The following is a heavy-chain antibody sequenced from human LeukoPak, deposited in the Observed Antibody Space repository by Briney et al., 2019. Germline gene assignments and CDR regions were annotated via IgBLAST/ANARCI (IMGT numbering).Heavy chain of an antibody. CDR2: ISSRAASI. D-gene: IGHD6-25*01. CDR3: ARRSAAKDAFDI. J-gene: IGHJ3*02. CDR1: GFTFSSYE. Sequence: PGGSLRLSCAASGFTFSSYEMNWVRQAPGKGLEWVSTISSRAASIYYADSVKGRFTISRDNAKNSLYLQMNSLRAEDTAVYYCARRSAAKDAFDIWGQGTMVTVSS. V-gene: IGHV3-48*03.